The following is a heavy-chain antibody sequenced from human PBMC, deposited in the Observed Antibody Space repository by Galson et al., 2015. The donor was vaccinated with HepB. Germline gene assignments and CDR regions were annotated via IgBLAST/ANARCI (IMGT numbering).Heavy chain of an antibody. Sequence: SLRLSCAASGFTFSSYAMHWVRQAPGKGLEWVAVISYDGSNKYYADSVKGRFTISRDNSKNTLYLQMNSLRAEDTAVYYCARGGGYSYGFGWYFDLWGRGTLVTVSS. D-gene: IGHD5-18*01. CDR1: GFTFSSYA. CDR3: ARGGGYSYGFGWYFDL. V-gene: IGHV3-30-3*01. CDR2: ISYDGSNK. J-gene: IGHJ2*01.